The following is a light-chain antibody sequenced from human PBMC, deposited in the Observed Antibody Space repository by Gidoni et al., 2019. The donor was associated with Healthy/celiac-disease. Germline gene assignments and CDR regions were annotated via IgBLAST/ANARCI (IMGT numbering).Light chain of an antibody. CDR1: QSVSSY. V-gene: IGKV3-11*01. CDR3: QQRSNWPLT. CDR2: DAS. J-gene: IGKJ4*01. Sequence: EIVLPQSPATLSLSPGERATRSCRASQSVSSYLAWYQQKPGQAPRLLIYDASNRATGIPARFSGSGSGTDFTLTISSLEPEDFAVYYCQQRSNWPLTFGGGTKVEIK.